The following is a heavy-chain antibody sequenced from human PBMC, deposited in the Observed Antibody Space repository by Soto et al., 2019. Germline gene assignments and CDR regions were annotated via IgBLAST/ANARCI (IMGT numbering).Heavy chain of an antibody. CDR3: ARGVGNDYSDYYFDY. V-gene: IGHV4-31*03. CDR2: VYYSGST. Sequence: QVQLQESGPGLVKPSQTLSLTCTVSGGSIRSGGYYWSWIRQPPGKGLEWIGYVYYSGSTYFNPSLKSRVTISVDTSKNQFPLKLSSVTAADTAVYYCARGVGNDYSDYYFDYWGQGTLVTVSS. D-gene: IGHD4-17*01. J-gene: IGHJ4*02. CDR1: GGSIRSGGYY.